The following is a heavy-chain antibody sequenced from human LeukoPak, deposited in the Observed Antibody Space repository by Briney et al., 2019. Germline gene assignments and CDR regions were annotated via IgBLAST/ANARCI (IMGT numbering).Heavy chain of an antibody. V-gene: IGHV4-39*01. CDR2: IYYSVST. Sequence: SETLSLTCTVSGGSISSSSYYWGWIRQPPGKGLEWIGSIYYSVSTYYNPSLKSRVTISVDTSKNQFSLKLSSVTAADTAVYYCARHLGSIAEDNVVVVAATISGNWFDPWGQGTLVTVSS. D-gene: IGHD2-15*01. CDR1: GGSISSSSYY. CDR3: ARHLGSIAEDNVVVVAATISGNWFDP. J-gene: IGHJ5*02.